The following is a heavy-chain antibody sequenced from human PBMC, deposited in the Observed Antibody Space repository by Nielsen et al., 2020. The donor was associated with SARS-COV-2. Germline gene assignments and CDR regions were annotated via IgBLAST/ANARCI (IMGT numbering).Heavy chain of an antibody. D-gene: IGHD2-21*02. V-gene: IGHV3-30*03. CDR3: ARDRVPSTYCGGDCYSGSFDI. Sequence: LSLTCAASGFTFSSYGMHWVRQAPGKGLEWVAVISYDGSNKYYADSVKGRFTISRDNSKNTLYLQMNSLRAEDTAVYYCARDRVPSTYCGGDCYSGSFDIWGQGTMVTVSS. CDR1: GFTFSSYG. CDR2: ISYDGSNK. J-gene: IGHJ3*02.